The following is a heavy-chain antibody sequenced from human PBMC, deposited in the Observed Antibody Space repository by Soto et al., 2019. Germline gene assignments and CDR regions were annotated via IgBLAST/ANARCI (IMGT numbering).Heavy chain of an antibody. J-gene: IGHJ4*02. V-gene: IGHV3-23*01. CDR2: ISGSGGST. CDR3: ATYSSGWYVGVFYYFDY. D-gene: IGHD6-19*01. CDR1: GFTFSSYA. Sequence: GGSLRLSCAASGFTFSSYAMRWVRQAPGKGLEWVSAISGSGGSTYYADSVKGRFTISRDNSKNTLYLQMNSLRAEDTAVYYCATYSSGWYVGVFYYFDYWGQGTLVTVSS.